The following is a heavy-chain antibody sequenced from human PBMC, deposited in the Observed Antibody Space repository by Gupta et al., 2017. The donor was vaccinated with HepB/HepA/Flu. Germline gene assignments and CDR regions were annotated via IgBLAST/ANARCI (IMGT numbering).Heavy chain of an antibody. Sequence: EVQLVESGGGLVQPGRSLRLSCAASGFTFDDYAMHWVRQAPGKGLEWVSGISWNSGSIGYADSVKGRFTISRDNAKNSLYLQMNSLRAEDTALYYCAKDYRIAAAGGYFDYWGQGTLVTVSS. D-gene: IGHD6-13*01. CDR2: ISWNSGSI. CDR3: AKDYRIAAAGGYFDY. V-gene: IGHV3-9*01. CDR1: GFTFDDYA. J-gene: IGHJ4*02.